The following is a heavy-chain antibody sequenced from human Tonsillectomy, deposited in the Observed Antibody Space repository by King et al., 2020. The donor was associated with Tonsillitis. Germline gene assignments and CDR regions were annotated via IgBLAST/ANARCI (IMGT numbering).Heavy chain of an antibody. CDR2: IKQDGSEK. D-gene: IGHD6-13*01. V-gene: IGHV3-7*01. J-gene: IGHJ4*02. Sequence: EVQLVESGGGLVQPGGSLRLSCAASGFTFSRHWMSWVRQAPGKGLEWVANIKQDGSEKYYVDSVKGRFTISRDNAKRSLYLQMNSLRAEDTAVYYCAREQQLVAYFDCWGQGTLGTVSS. CDR3: AREQQLVAYFDC. CDR1: GFTFSRHW.